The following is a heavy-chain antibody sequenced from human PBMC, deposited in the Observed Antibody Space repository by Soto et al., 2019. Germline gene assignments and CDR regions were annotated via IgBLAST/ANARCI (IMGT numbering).Heavy chain of an antibody. Sequence: PGGSLRLSCAASGFTVSSNYMSWVRQAPGKGLEWVSLIYSGGSTFYADSVKGRFTISRDNSKNTLYLQMNSLRAEDTAVYYCARGDGYIYGNTFDSWGQGTLVTVSS. CDR3: ARGDGYIYGNTFDS. V-gene: IGHV3-53*01. D-gene: IGHD5-18*01. CDR1: GFTVSSNY. J-gene: IGHJ4*02. CDR2: IYSGGST.